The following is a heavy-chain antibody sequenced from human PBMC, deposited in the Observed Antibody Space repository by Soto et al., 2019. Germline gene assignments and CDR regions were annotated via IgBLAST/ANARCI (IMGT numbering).Heavy chain of an antibody. CDR2: INPSGGST. CDR3: AREGSSGPEDDY. J-gene: IGHJ4*02. Sequence: ASVKVSXKASGYTFTSYYMHWVRQAPGQGLEWMGIINPSGGSTSYAQKFQGRVTMTRDTSTSTVYMELSSLRSEDTAVYYCAREGSSGPEDDYWAQGTRVTVSS. D-gene: IGHD6-19*01. CDR1: GYTFTSYY. V-gene: IGHV1-46*01.